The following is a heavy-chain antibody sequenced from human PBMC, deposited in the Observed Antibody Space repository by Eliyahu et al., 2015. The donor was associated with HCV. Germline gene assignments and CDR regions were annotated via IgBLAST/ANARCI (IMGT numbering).Heavy chain of an antibody. CDR2: ISSGSSTI. CDR3: ARGGPWITGTTAHFDY. V-gene: IGHV3-48*01. Sequence: EVQLVESGGDLVQPGGSLRLSCAAXGFXXGTXSMNWVRQAPGKGLEWVSYISSGSSTIYYADSVKGRFTISRDNAKKSLYLQMNSLSAEDTAVYYCARGGPWITGTTAHFDYWGQGTLVTVSS. J-gene: IGHJ4*02. CDR1: GFXXGTXS. D-gene: IGHD1/OR15-1a*01.